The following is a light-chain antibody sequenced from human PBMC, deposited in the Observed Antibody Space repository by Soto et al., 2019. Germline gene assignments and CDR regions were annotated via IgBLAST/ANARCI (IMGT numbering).Light chain of an antibody. CDR2: DAS. CDR1: QDISNY. V-gene: IGKV1-33*01. J-gene: IGKJ4*02. Sequence: DIQMTQSPSSLSASVGDRVTITCQASQDISNYLNWYQQKPGKAPKLLIYDASNLEIEVPSRFSGSGSGTDFTFTISSLQPEDIATYYFQQYDNLLLTFGGGTKVEIK. CDR3: QQYDNLLLT.